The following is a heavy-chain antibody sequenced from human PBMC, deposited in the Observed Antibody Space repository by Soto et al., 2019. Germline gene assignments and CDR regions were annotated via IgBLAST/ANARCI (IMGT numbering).Heavy chain of an antibody. V-gene: IGHV3-33*01. CDR3: ARACDMVRGVFTKNYYMDV. J-gene: IGHJ6*03. D-gene: IGHD3-10*01. CDR2: IWYDGSNK. CDR1: GFTFSSYG. Sequence: GGSLRLSCAASGFTFSSYGMHWVRQAPGKGLEWVAVIWYDGSNKYYADSVKGRFTISRDNSKNTLYLQMNSLRAEDTAVYYCARACDMVRGVFTKNYYMDVWGKGTTVTVSS.